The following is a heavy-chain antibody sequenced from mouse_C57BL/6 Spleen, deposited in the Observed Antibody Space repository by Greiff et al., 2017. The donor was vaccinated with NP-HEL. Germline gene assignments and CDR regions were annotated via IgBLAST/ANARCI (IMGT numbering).Heavy chain of an antibody. J-gene: IGHJ2*01. V-gene: IGHV1-7*01. CDR2: INPSSGYT. CDR3: ARTSTVVAEGFDY. Sequence: QVPLQQSGAELAKPGASVKLSCKASGYTFTSYWMHWVKQRPGQGLEWIGYINPSSGYTKYNQKFKDKATLTADKSASTAYMQLSSLTYEDSAVYYCARTSTVVAEGFDYWGQGTTLTVSS. D-gene: IGHD1-1*01. CDR1: GYTFTSYW.